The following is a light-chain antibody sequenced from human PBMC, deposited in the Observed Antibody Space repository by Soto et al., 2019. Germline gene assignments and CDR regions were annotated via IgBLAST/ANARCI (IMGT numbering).Light chain of an antibody. Sequence: QAVVTQPPSASGTPGQRVTISCSGSRSNIGSNTVNWYQQLPGMAPKLLINSNNQRPSGVPDRFSGSKSATSASLAISGLQSEDEADYYCAAWDDSLSGPLFGGGTQLTVL. V-gene: IGLV1-44*01. CDR2: SNN. CDR3: AAWDDSLSGPL. CDR1: RSNIGSNT. J-gene: IGLJ2*01.